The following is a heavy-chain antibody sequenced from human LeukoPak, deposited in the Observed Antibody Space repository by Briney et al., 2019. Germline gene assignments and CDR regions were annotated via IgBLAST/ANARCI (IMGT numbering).Heavy chain of an antibody. J-gene: IGHJ3*02. CDR3: ARGPRLTSPFDI. V-gene: IGHV3-48*01. D-gene: IGHD3-16*01. CDR1: GFTVSSNY. Sequence: GGSLRLSCSTSGFTVSSNYMSWVRQAPGKGLEWVSYISSSSSSTIYYADSVKGRFTISRDNAKNSLYLQMNSLRAEDTAVYYCARGPRLTSPFDIWGQGTMVTVSS. CDR2: ISSSSSSTI.